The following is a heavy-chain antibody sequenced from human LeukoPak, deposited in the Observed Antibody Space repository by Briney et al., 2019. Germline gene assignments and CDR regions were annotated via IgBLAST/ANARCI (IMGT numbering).Heavy chain of an antibody. J-gene: IGHJ6*03. CDR3: AKPAARLRSYYYYMDV. Sequence: GGSLRLSCAASGFTFSSYGMHWVRQAPGKGLEWVAVISYDGSNKYYADSVKGRFTISRDNSKNTLYLQMNSLRAEDTAVYYCAKPAARLRSYYYYMDVWGKGTTVTISS. V-gene: IGHV3-30*18. CDR1: GFTFSSYG. D-gene: IGHD2-2*01. CDR2: ISYDGSNK.